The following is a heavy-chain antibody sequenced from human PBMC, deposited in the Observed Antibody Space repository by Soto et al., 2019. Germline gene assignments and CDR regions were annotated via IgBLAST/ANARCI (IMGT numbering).Heavy chain of an antibody. D-gene: IGHD3-22*01. V-gene: IGHV3-66*01. CDR1: GFTVSSNY. CDR3: AKTMIVVGYNWFDP. Sequence: GGSLRLSCAASGFTVSSNYMSWVRLAPGRGLEWVSIIYSSGGTYYADSVKDRFTISRDNSRNTLYLQILGLRAEDSAVYYCAKTMIVVGYNWFDPWGQGTLVTVSS. CDR2: IYSSGGT. J-gene: IGHJ5*02.